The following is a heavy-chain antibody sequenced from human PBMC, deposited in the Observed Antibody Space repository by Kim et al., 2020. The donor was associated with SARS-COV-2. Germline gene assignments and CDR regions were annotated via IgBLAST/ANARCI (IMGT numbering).Heavy chain of an antibody. CDR2: ISSSSSYT. J-gene: IGHJ6*02. Sequence: GGSLRLSCAASGFTFSDYYMSWIRQAPGKGLEWVSYISSSSSYTNYADSVKGRFTISRDNAKNSLYLQMNSLRAEDTAVYYCARARDCSGGSCYSDYFYYYGMGGWGQGTTVTVSS. CDR3: ARARDCSGGSCYSDYFYYYGMGG. V-gene: IGHV3-11*05. CDR1: GFTFSDYY. D-gene: IGHD2-15*01.